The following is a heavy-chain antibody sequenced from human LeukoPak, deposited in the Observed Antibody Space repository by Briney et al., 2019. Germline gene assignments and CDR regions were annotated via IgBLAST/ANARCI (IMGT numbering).Heavy chain of an antibody. V-gene: IGHV3-64*01. CDR2: ISSNGGST. CDR3: ARGRSPSMVRGVITHAYYFDY. J-gene: IGHJ4*02. Sequence: GGSLRLSCAASGFTFSSYAMHWVRQAPGKGLEYVSAISSNGGSTYYANSVKGRFTISRDNSKNTLYLQMGSLRAEDMAVYYCARGRSPSMVRGVITHAYYFDYWGQGTLVTVSS. D-gene: IGHD3-10*01. CDR1: GFTFSSYA.